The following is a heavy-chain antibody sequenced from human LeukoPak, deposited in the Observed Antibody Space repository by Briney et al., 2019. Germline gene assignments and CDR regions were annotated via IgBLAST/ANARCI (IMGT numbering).Heavy chain of an antibody. J-gene: IGHJ3*02. CDR3: ARRVAAPGHDAFDI. Sequence: ASVKVSCKASGYTFTDYYLHWVRQAPGQGLEWMGWINPNSGDTHFAQTFQDRVTMARDTSISSAYTELGRLRSDDTALYYCARRVAAPGHDAFDIWGQGTMVTVSS. D-gene: IGHD6-13*01. V-gene: IGHV1-2*02. CDR2: INPNSGDT. CDR1: GYTFTDYY.